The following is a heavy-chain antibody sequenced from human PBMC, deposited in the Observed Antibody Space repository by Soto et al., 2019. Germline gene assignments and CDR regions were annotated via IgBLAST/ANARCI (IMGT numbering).Heavy chain of an antibody. CDR2: ISYDGSNK. V-gene: IGHV3-30-3*01. Sequence: QVQLVESGGGVVQPGRSLRLSCAASGFTFSSYAMHWVRQAPGKGLEWVAVISYDGSNKYYADSVKGRFTISRDNSKNTLYLQMNSLRAEDTAVYYCARDWVGATLVGYYFDYWGQGTLVTVSS. CDR3: ARDWVGATLVGYYFDY. D-gene: IGHD1-26*01. CDR1: GFTFSSYA. J-gene: IGHJ4*02.